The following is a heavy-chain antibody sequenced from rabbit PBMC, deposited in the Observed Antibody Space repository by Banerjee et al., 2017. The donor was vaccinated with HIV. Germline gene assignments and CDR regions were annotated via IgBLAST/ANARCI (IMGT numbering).Heavy chain of an antibody. V-gene: IGHV1S40*01. CDR1: GFSFSSSYY. CDR2: IYTGSSGST. CDR3: ARDDTVYVGSGFGL. D-gene: IGHD8-1*01. J-gene: IGHJ3*01. Sequence: QSLEESGGDLVKPGASLTLTCTASGFSFSSSYYMCWVRQAPGKGLEWIGCIYTGSSGSTYYASWAKGRFTISKTSSTTVTLQMTSLTAADTATYFCARDDTVYVGSGFGLWGQGTLVTVS.